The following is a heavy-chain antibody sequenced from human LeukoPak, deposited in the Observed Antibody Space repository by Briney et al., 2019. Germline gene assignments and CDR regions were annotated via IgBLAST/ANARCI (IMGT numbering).Heavy chain of an antibody. CDR1: GGTFSSYA. CDR3: ARARRDQDAFDI. V-gene: IGHV1-69*05. J-gene: IGHJ3*02. Sequence: SVKVSCKASGGTFSSYAISWVRQAPGQGLEWMGGIIPIFGTANYAQKFQGRVTITTDESTSTAYMELSSLRSEDTAVYYCARARRDQDAFDIWGQGTMVTVSS. CDR2: IIPIFGTA.